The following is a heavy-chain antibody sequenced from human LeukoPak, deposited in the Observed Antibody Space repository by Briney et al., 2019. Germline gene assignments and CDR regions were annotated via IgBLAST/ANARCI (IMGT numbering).Heavy chain of an antibody. CDR3: AREVIAAAGRAGDY. D-gene: IGHD6-13*01. Sequence: ASVKVSCKASGYTFTGYYMHWVRQAPGQGLEWMGWINPNSGGTNYAQKFQGRVTMTRDTSISTAYMELSRLRSDDTAVYYCAREVIAAAGRAGDYWGQGTLVTVSS. J-gene: IGHJ4*02. CDR2: INPNSGGT. CDR1: GYTFTGYY. V-gene: IGHV1-2*02.